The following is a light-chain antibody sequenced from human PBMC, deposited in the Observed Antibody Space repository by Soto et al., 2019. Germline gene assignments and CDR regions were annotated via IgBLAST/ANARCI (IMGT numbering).Light chain of an antibody. CDR3: SSYAGSSNV. Sequence: QSALTQPTSVSGSPGQSITISCTGNSNDIGSYDYVSWYQQHPGKAPKLMIYEVNKRPSGVPDRFSGSKSGNTASLTVSGLQAEDEADYYCSSYAGSSNVFGTGTKLTVL. J-gene: IGLJ1*01. CDR1: SNDIGSYDY. V-gene: IGLV2-8*01. CDR2: EVN.